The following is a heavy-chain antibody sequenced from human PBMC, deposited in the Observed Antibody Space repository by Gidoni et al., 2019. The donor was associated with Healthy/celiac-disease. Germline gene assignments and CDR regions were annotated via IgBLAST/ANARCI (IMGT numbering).Heavy chain of an antibody. CDR3: ARPLVTDLHAFDI. Sequence: EVQLLRSGAAVTMPGESLKNSGKGSGSSFTSYWIGWVRQMPGKGLEWVGVTYPCDSGTRCSPSFQGQVTISADKSISTAYLQWSSLKASDTAMYYCARPLVTDLHAFDIWGQGTMVTVSS. V-gene: IGHV5-51*01. D-gene: IGHD6-13*01. CDR1: GSSFTSYW. CDR2: TYPCDSGT. J-gene: IGHJ3*02.